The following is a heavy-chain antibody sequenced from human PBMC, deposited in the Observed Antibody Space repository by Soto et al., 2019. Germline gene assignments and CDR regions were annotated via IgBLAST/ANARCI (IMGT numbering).Heavy chain of an antibody. Sequence: SETLSLTCAVYGGSFSGYYWSWIRQPPGKGLEWIGEINHSGSTNYNPSLKSRVTISVDTSKNQFSLKLSSVTAADTAVYYCARVSGWFAAARHAPDYWGQGTLVTVSS. CDR2: INHSGST. CDR1: GGSFSGYY. V-gene: IGHV4-34*01. J-gene: IGHJ4*02. CDR3: ARVSGWFAAARHAPDY. D-gene: IGHD6-6*01.